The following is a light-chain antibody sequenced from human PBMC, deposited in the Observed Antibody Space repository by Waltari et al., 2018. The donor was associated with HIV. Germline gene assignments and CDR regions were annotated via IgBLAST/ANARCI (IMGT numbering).Light chain of an antibody. CDR2: EVT. CDR3: VSYAGSNTVI. Sequence: QSALTQPPSASGSPGQSVTISCTGTSSDIGGYNYVSWYQQHPGKAPKLIIYEVTKLPPGLPNRFSGSKSGNTASLTVSGLQAEDEADYYCVSYAGSNTVIFGGGTKLTVL. V-gene: IGLV2-8*01. J-gene: IGLJ2*01. CDR1: SSDIGGYNY.